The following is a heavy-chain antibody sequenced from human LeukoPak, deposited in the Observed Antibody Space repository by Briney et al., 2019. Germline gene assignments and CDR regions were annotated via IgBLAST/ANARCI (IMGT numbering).Heavy chain of an antibody. V-gene: IGHV4-39*07. CDR1: GGSISSSSYY. CDR3: ARDRPDYYGSGTPFDY. J-gene: IGHJ4*02. CDR2: IYYSGST. Sequence: SETLSLTCTVSGGSISSSSYYWGWIRQPPGKGLEWIASIYYSGSTYYNPSLKSRVTISVDTSKNQFSLKLSSVTAADTAVYYCARDRPDYYGSGTPFDYWGQGTLVTVSS. D-gene: IGHD3-10*01.